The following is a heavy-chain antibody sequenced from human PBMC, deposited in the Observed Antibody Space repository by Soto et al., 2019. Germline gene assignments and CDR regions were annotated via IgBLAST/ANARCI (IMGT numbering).Heavy chain of an antibody. V-gene: IGHV3-23*01. CDR2: ISGSGGST. Sequence: GGSLRLSCAASGFTFSGYAMSWVRQAPGKGLEWVSAISGSGGSTYYADSVKGRFTISRDNSKNTLYLQMNSLRAEDTAVYYCALSPPVTPLYYFDYWGQGTLVTVSS. CDR1: GFTFSGYA. D-gene: IGHD4-4*01. CDR3: ALSPPVTPLYYFDY. J-gene: IGHJ4*02.